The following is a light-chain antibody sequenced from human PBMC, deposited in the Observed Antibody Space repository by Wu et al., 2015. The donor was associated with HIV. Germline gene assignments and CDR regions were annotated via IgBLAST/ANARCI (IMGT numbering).Light chain of an antibody. V-gene: IGKV1-39*01. CDR2: GTS. J-gene: IGKJ1*01. CDR1: QSVSVY. Sequence: DIQMTQSPSSLSASVGDRVTITRRASQSVSVYLNWYQQKPGTAPKLLIYGTSTLQSGVPLRFSGSGSGTDFTLTISSLQREDLATYYCQQSYSALRTFGQGTRVEIK. CDR3: QQSYSALRT.